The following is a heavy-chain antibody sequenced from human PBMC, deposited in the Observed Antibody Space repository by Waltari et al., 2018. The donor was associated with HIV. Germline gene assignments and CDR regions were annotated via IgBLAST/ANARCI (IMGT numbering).Heavy chain of an antibody. CDR2: MNPNSGNT. V-gene: IGHV1-8*02. J-gene: IGHJ6*02. CDR3: ARNSSAKGNRYFYYGLDV. CDR1: GYIFMHFD. Sequence: QVHLVQSGPEVKRPGASVKISCKGYGYIFMHFDVNWVRHGAGQRPEWLGWMNPNSGNTASPYIYEERVTMTRDVSTDTAYMEMSGLTPEDTAIYYCARNSSAKGNRYFYYGLDVWGQGTPVTV. D-gene: IGHD3-22*01.